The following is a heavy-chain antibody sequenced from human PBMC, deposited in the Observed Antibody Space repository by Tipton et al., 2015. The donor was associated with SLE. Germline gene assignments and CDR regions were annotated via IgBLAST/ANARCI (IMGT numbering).Heavy chain of an antibody. V-gene: IGHV3-23*01. Sequence: SLRLSCAASGFTFSSYAMTWVRQAPGKGLEWVSGISGSGVNTIYVDSVKGRFTISRDNSRNTLYLQMNSLRAEDTAVYHCAKCSGDSCYSAGFFDPWGQGTLVTVSS. D-gene: IGHD2-15*01. CDR1: GFTFSSYA. J-gene: IGHJ5*02. CDR2: ISGSGVNT. CDR3: AKCSGDSCYSAGFFDP.